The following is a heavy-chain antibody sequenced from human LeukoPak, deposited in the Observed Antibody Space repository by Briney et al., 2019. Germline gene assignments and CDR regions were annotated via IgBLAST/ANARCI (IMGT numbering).Heavy chain of an antibody. Sequence: ASVKVSCKVSGYTFTDYYIHWVQQAPGKGLEWMGLVDPEDGEAIYAENFQAGVTIIADTSTDTSYLELSSLRSEDTAMYYCATVGTHYDVLTGASRRVNFDIWGQGTMITVSS. CDR1: GYTFTDYY. CDR2: VDPEDGEA. V-gene: IGHV1-69-2*01. J-gene: IGHJ3*02. D-gene: IGHD3-9*01. CDR3: ATVGTHYDVLTGASRRVNFDI.